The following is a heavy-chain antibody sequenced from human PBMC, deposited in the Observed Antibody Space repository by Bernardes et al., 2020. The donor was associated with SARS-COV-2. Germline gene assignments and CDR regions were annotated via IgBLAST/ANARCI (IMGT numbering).Heavy chain of an antibody. CDR2: IFYTGTT. V-gene: IGHV4-39*07. D-gene: IGHD2-15*01. CDR1: GGSICSTSYF. Sequence: SETLSLTCAVSGGSICSTSYFWGWIRQPPGKGLEWIGSIFYTGTTDYNPSLSSRVAISGDTSKNQFSLRLTSVTAADSAVYYCASRYCDGGSCYPGIPLPMDVWGKGTTVTVSS. J-gene: IGHJ6*03. CDR3: ASRYCDGGSCYPGIPLPMDV.